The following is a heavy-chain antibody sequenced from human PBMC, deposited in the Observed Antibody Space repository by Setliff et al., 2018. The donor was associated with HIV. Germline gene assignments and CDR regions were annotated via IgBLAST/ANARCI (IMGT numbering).Heavy chain of an antibody. J-gene: IGHJ6*03. V-gene: IGHV1-46*01. CDR3: ARDGYYNSWSGYGYYYYYMDV. CDR2: INPSGGTI. CDR1: GYTFTSYY. D-gene: IGHD3-3*01. Sequence: GASVKVSCKASGYTFTSYYMHWVRQAPGQGLEWMGIINPSGGTISYAQKFEGRVTMTGDTSTSTVYMELSSLRFEDPAVYYCARDGYYNSWSGYGYYYYYMDVWGKGTTVTVSS.